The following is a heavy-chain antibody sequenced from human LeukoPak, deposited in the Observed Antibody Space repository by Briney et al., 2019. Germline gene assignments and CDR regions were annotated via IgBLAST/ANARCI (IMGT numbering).Heavy chain of an antibody. J-gene: IGHJ5*02. V-gene: IGHV1-2*02. CDR1: GYTFTGYY. D-gene: IGHD3-10*01. CDR2: INPNSGGT. Sequence: ASVKVSCKASGYTFTGYYMHWVRQPPAQGLEWMGWINPNSGGTNYAQKFQGRVTMTRDTSISTAYMELSRLRSDDTAVYYCARSLWFGELCWFDPWGQGTLVTVSS. CDR3: ARSLWFGELCWFDP.